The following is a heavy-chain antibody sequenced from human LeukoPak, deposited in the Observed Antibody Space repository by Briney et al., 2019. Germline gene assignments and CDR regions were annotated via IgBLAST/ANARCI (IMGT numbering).Heavy chain of an antibody. D-gene: IGHD3-22*01. V-gene: IGHV3-74*01. CDR2: INSDGSST. CDR3: ARVGSSGYCHDY. CDR1: GFTFSSYW. J-gene: IGHJ4*02. Sequence: GGSLRLSCAASGFTFSSYWMHWVRQAPGKGLVWVSRINSDGSSTSYADSVKGRFTISRDNAKNTLYLQMNSLRAEDTAVYYCARVGSSGYCHDYWGPGTLVTVSS.